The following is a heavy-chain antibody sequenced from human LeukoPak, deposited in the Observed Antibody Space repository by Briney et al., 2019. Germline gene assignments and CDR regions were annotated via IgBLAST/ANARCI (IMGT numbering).Heavy chain of an antibody. CDR3: ALLGYSSSWYYYGMDV. V-gene: IGHV1-2*06. J-gene: IGHJ6*02. CDR1: GYTFTSYG. Sequence: ASVKVSCKASGYTFTSYGISWVRQAPGQGLEWMGRINPNSGGTNYAQKFQGRVTMTRDTSISTAYMELSRLRSDDTAVYYCALLGYSSSWYYYGMDVWGQGTTVTVSS. D-gene: IGHD6-13*01. CDR2: INPNSGGT.